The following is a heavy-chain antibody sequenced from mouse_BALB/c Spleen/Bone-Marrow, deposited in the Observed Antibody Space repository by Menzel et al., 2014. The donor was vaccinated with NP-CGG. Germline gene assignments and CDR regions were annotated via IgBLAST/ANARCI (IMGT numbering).Heavy chain of an antibody. CDR2: INPDSSTI. Sequence: EVKLMESGGGLVQPGGSLKLSCAASGFDFSGYWMSWVRQAPGKGLEWIGEINPDSSTINYTPSLKDKFIISRDNAKNTLYLQMSKVRSEDTALYYCAHRYDVAMDYWGQGTSVTVSS. J-gene: IGHJ4*01. V-gene: IGHV4-1*02. CDR3: AHRYDVAMDY. D-gene: IGHD2-14*01. CDR1: GFDFSGYW.